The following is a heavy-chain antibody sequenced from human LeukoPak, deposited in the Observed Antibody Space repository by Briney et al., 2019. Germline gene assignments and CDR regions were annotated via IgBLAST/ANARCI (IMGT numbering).Heavy chain of an antibody. V-gene: IGHV3-74*01. Sequence: GGSLRLSCKASGFTFSSYWMHWVRQIPGKGLAWVSRINGDGSDTNSADSVKGRFTISRDNAKNTLYLQMNSLRAEDTDVYYCVRGLGAGYSYDCGVYWGQGTLVAVSS. CDR2: INGDGSDT. CDR3: VRGLGAGYSYDCGVY. CDR1: GFTFSSYW. D-gene: IGHD5-18*01. J-gene: IGHJ4*02.